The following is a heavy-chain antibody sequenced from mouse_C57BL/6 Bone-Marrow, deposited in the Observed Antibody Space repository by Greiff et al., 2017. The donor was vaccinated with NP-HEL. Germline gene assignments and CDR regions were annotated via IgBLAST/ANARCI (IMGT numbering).Heavy chain of an antibody. J-gene: IGHJ3*01. CDR2: IYPGSGST. CDR3: ARRGDYAVVFAY. CDR1: GYTFTSYW. Sequence: VQLQQPGAELVKPGASVKMSCKASGYTFTSYWITWVKQRPGQGLEWIGDIYPGSGSTNYNEKFKSKATLTVDTSSSTSYMQLSSLTSEDSAVYFCARRGDYAVVFAYWGQGTLVTVSA. V-gene: IGHV1-55*01. D-gene: IGHD2-4*01.